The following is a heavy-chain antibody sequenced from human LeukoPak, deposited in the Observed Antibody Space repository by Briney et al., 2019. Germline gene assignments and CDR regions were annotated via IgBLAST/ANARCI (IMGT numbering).Heavy chain of an antibody. D-gene: IGHD5-24*01. CDR1: GFTFSSYG. J-gene: IGHJ4*02. V-gene: IGHV3-30*18. CDR3: ANTMPCAPDY. CDR2: ISYDGSNK. Sequence: GGSLRLSCAASGFTFSSYGMHWVRQAPGKGLEWVAVISYDGSNKYYADSVKGRFTISRDNSKNTLYLQMNSLRAEDTAVYYCANTMPCAPDYWGQGTLVTVSS.